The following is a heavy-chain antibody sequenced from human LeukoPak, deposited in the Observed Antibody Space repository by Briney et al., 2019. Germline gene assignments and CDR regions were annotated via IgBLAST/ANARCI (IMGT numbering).Heavy chain of an antibody. CDR3: ARGIAVTTTGYWFDP. J-gene: IGHJ5*02. D-gene: IGHD6-19*01. V-gene: IGHV1-69*13. CDR2: IIPIFGTA. Sequence: SVKVSCRASGGTFSSYAISWVRQAPGQGLEWMGGIIPIFGTANYAQKFQGRVTITADESTSTAYMELSSLRSEDTAVYYCARGIAVTTTGYWFDPWGQGTLVTVSS. CDR1: GGTFSSYA.